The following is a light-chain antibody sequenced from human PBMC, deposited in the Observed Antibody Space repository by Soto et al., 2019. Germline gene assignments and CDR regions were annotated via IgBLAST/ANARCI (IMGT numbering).Light chain of an antibody. V-gene: IGKV1-5*01. CDR1: QSISGW. CDR3: QQYSTFPWT. Sequence: DIQMTQSPYTLSASVGDRVTITCRASQSISGWLAWYQQKPGKAPKFLIYDVSNLESGVPLRFSGSGSGTEFTLTISSLQPDDFAPYYCQQYSTFPWTYGQGMRVDIK. J-gene: IGKJ1*01. CDR2: DVS.